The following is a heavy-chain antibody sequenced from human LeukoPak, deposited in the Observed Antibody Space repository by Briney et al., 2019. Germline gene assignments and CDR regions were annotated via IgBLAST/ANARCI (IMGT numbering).Heavy chain of an antibody. V-gene: IGHV3-30-3*01. J-gene: IGHJ4*02. D-gene: IGHD6-13*01. CDR1: GFTLSSYA. Sequence: GRSLRLSCAASGFTLSSYAMRWVRQAPGKGLEWVAVISYDGSNKYYADSVKGRFTISRDNSKNTLYLQMNSLRAEDTAVYYCAKASSSWQQLGFDYWGQGTLVTVSS. CDR3: AKASSSWQQLGFDY. CDR2: ISYDGSNK.